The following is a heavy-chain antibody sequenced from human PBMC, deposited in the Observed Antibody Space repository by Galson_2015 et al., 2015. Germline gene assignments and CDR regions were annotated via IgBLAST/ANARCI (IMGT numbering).Heavy chain of an antibody. J-gene: IGHJ4*02. CDR2: IYSGGST. CDR3: ASSYDILTGYYN. CDR1: GFTVSSNY. Sequence: SLRLSCAASGFTVSSNYMSWVRQAPGKGLEWVSVIYSGGSTYYADSVKGRFTISRDNSKNTLYLQMNSLRAEDTAVYYCASSYDILTGYYNWGQGTLVTVSS. D-gene: IGHD3-9*01. V-gene: IGHV3-53*01.